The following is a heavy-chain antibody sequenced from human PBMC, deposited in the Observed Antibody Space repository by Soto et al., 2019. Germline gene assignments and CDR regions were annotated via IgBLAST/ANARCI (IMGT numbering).Heavy chain of an antibody. J-gene: IGHJ4*02. CDR2: ISYDGSNK. V-gene: IGHV3-30-3*01. CDR1: GFTFSSYA. D-gene: IGHD6-6*01. Sequence: QVQLVESGGGVVQPGRSLRLSCAASGFTFSSYAMHRVRQAPGKGLEWVAVISYDGSNKYYADSVKGRFTISRDNSKNTLYLQMNSLRAEDTAVYYCARDRIAARPTLDYWGQGTLVTVSS. CDR3: ARDRIAARPTLDY.